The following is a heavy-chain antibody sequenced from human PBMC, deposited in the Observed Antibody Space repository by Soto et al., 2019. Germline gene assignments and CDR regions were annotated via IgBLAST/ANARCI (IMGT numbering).Heavy chain of an antibody. CDR1: GFTFSSYA. J-gene: IGHJ3*02. CDR3: AKDIQMRITMIVEWWPHNAFDI. V-gene: IGHV3-23*01. CDR2: FSGNGGST. D-gene: IGHD3-22*01. Sequence: XGSLRLSCAASGFTFSSYAMSWVRQAPGKGLEWVSAFSGNGGSTYYADSVRGRFTISRDNSKNTLYLQMNSLRAEETAVYYCAKDIQMRITMIVEWWPHNAFDIWGQGTMVTVSS.